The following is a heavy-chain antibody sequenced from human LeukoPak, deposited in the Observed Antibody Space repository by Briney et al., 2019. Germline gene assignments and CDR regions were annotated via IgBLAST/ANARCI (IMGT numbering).Heavy chain of an antibody. D-gene: IGHD3-9*01. J-gene: IGHJ4*02. V-gene: IGHV4-34*01. CDR3: AGGRGARYFDWLLFGY. CDR2: INHSGST. Sequence: SETLSLTCAVYGGSFSGYYWSWIRQPPGKGLEWIGEINHSGSTNYNPSLKSRVTISVDTSKNQFSLKLSSVTAADTAVYYCAGGRGARYFDWLLFGYWGQGTLVTVSS. CDR1: GGSFSGYY.